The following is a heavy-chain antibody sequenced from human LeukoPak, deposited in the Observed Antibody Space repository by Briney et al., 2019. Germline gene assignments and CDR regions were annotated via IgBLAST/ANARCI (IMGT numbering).Heavy chain of an antibody. Sequence: GRSLRPSWAAAGLSSGTNSMDWVRQPPGRGREYVSAISSNGGSTYYANSVKGRFTISRDNSKNTLYLQMGSLRAEDMAVYYLARAPYIVAPMDVWGKGTTVTISS. CDR2: ISSNGGST. CDR3: ARAPYIVAPMDV. D-gene: IGHD2-15*01. J-gene: IGHJ6*03. CDR1: GLSSGTNS. V-gene: IGHV3-64*01.